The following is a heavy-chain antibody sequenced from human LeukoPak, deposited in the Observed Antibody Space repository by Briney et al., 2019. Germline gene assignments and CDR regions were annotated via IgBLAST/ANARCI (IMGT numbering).Heavy chain of an antibody. CDR2: IYPGDSDT. CDR3: ARRTLISDFEY. Sequence: GESLKISCKASGYSFSNYWIGWVRQMPGKGLEWMGIIYPGDSDTRYSPSFQGQVSISADKSISTAYLQWSSLKASDTAMYYCARRTLISDFEYWAREPWSPPP. V-gene: IGHV5-51*01. D-gene: IGHD2-8*01. CDR1: GYSFSNYW. J-gene: IGHJ4*02.